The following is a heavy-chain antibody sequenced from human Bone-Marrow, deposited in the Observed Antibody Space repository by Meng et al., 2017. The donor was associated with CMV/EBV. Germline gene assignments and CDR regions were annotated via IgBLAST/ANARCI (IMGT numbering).Heavy chain of an antibody. Sequence: GSLRLSCAASGFTVSSNYMSWVRQAPGKGLEWIGEINHSGSTNYNPSLKSRVTISVDTSKNQFSLKLSSVTAADTAVYYCARIVGATRSDWFDPWGQGTLVTVSS. CDR2: INHSGST. J-gene: IGHJ5*02. D-gene: IGHD1-26*01. V-gene: IGHV4-34*01. CDR1: GFTVSSNY. CDR3: ARIVGATRSDWFDP.